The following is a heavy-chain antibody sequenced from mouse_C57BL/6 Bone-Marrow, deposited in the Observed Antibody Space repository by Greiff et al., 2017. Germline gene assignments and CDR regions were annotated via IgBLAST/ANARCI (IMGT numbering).Heavy chain of an antibody. D-gene: IGHD2-2*01. CDR2: IDPSDSYT. CDR3: ARDGYGGAWFAY. J-gene: IGHJ3*01. Sequence: VQLQQPGAELVMPGASVKLSCKASGYTFTSYWMHWVKQRPGQGLEWIGEIDPSDSYTNYNQKFKGKSTLTVDKYSSTAYMQLSSRTSEDSAVYYCARDGYGGAWFAYWGQGTLVTVSA. CDR1: GYTFTSYW. V-gene: IGHV1-69*01.